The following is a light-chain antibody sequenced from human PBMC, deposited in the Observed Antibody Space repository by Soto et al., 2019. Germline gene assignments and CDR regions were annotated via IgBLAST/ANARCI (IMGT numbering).Light chain of an antibody. J-gene: IGKJ4*01. CDR1: QSITTN. CDR3: QQYGSSPGT. Sequence: IVMTQSPATLSVSPGERATLSCRASQSITTNLVWYQQKPGQAPRLLIYVASSRATGIPDRFSGSGSGTDFTLTISRLEPEDFAVYYCQQYGSSPGTFGGGTKVDTK. V-gene: IGKV3-20*01. CDR2: VAS.